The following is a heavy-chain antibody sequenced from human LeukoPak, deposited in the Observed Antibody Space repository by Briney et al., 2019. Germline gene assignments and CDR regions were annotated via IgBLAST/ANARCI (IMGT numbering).Heavy chain of an antibody. CDR3: ARDNSVGDNAWWFDP. V-gene: IGHV1-46*01. J-gene: IGHJ5*02. CDR2: INPSGSST. D-gene: IGHD1-26*01. Sequence: ASVKVSCKASGYSFTSHYMHWVRQAPGQGLEWMGLINPSGSSTLYAQKFQGRVTMTRDMSTTTDYMELSSLRSEDTAVYYCARDNSVGDNAWWFDPWGQGTLVTVSS. CDR1: GYSFTSHY.